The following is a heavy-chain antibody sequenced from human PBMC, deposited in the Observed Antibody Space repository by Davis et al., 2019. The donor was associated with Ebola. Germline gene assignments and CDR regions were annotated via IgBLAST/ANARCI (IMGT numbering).Heavy chain of an antibody. J-gene: IGHJ4*02. Sequence: PGGSLRLSCAASGFPFSQAWLNWVRQAPGKGLEWVGRIKSKNDGETTDSAAPVRGRFTMSRDDSKNTLFLQMDSRKTEDTGIYFCVTMAAFWGQGTLVTVSS. CDR2: IKSKNDGETT. CDR3: VTMAAF. CDR1: GFPFSQAW. V-gene: IGHV3-15*07. D-gene: IGHD5-24*01.